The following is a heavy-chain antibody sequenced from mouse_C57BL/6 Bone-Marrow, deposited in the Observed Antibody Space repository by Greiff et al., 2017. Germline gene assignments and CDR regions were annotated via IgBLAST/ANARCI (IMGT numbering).Heavy chain of an antibody. V-gene: IGHV1-81*01. Sequence: QVHVKQSGAELARPGASVKLSCKASGYTFTSYGISWVKQRTGQGLEWIGEIYPRSGNTYYNEKFKGKATLTADKSSSTAYMELRSLTSEDSAVYFCAIEGTYSNYEREMDYWGQGTSVTVSS. CDR1: GYTFTSYG. CDR2: IYPRSGNT. CDR3: AIEGTYSNYEREMDY. D-gene: IGHD2-5*01. J-gene: IGHJ4*01.